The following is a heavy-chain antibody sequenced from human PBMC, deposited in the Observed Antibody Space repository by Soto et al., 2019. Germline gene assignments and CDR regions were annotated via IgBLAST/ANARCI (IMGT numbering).Heavy chain of an antibody. J-gene: IGHJ6*02. CDR2: IYTSGST. D-gene: IGHD6-13*01. CDR3: ARDGPAYSSSWYRYGMDV. CDR1: GGSISSYY. Sequence: TSETLSLTCTVSGGSISSYYWSWIRQPAGKGLEWIGRIYTSGSTNYNPSLKSRVTMSVDTSKNQFSLKLSSVTAADTAVYYCARDGPAYSSSWYRYGMDVWGQGTTVTVSS. V-gene: IGHV4-4*07.